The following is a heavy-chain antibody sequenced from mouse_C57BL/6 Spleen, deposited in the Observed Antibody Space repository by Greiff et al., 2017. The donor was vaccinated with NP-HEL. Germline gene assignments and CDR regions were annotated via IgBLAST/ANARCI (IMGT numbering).Heavy chain of an antibody. D-gene: IGHD1-1*01. CDR3: ARSRYYGSSFFDY. J-gene: IGHJ2*01. Sequence: VQLQQPGAELVRPGSSVKLSCKASGYTFTSYWMDWVKQRPGQGLEWIGNIYPSDSETHYNQKFKDKATLTVDKSSSTAYMQLSSLTSEDSAVYYCARSRYYGSSFFDYWGQGTTLTVSS. CDR1: GYTFTSYW. V-gene: IGHV1-61*01. CDR2: IYPSDSET.